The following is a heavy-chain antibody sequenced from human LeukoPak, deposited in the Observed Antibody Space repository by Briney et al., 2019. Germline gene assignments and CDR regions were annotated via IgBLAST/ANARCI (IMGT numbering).Heavy chain of an antibody. V-gene: IGHV4-38-2*02. D-gene: IGHD3-22*01. CDR3: ARVTGYMIEDYFDY. CDR1: RYSISNGYY. CDR2: IYHSGST. Sequence: PSETLSLTCTVSRYSISNGYYWGWIRQPPGKGLEWIGSIYHSGSTYYNPSLKSRVTISVDTSENQFSLKLNSVTAADTAVYYCARVTGYMIEDYFDYWGQGTLVTVSS. J-gene: IGHJ4*02.